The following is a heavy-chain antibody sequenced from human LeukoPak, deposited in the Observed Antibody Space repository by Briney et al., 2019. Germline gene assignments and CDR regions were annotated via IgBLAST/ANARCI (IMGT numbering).Heavy chain of an antibody. D-gene: IGHD6-6*01. CDR3: ARESEYSTNAFDY. CDR2: ISSSSSYI. Sequence: GGSLRLSCAASGFTFSSYSMNWVRQAPGKGLEWVPSISSSSSYIHYADSVKGRFTISRDNAKNSLYLQMNSLRAEDTAVYYCARESEYSTNAFDYWGQGTLVTVSS. J-gene: IGHJ4*02. CDR1: GFTFSSYS. V-gene: IGHV3-21*01.